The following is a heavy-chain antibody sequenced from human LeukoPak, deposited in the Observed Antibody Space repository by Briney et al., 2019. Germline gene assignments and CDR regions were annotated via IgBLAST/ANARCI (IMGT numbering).Heavy chain of an antibody. V-gene: IGHV4-4*02. J-gene: IGHJ5*01. D-gene: IGHD3-10*01. CDR3: ARVSGSGLYFKSFDP. Sequence: NPSGTLPLTCSVSGDDISSSNWWTWVRQPPQKGLEWIGGVYHSGSMNYNPSLKSRIYMSVDKSQNRFSLRLTSVTAADTAVYFCARVSGSGLYFKSFDPWGQGTLVIVSS. CDR2: VYHSGSM. CDR1: GDDISSSNW.